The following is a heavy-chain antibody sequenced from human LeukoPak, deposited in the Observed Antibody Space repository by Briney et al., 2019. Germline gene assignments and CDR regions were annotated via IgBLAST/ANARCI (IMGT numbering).Heavy chain of an antibody. CDR2: ISGSGGST. CDR3: AKDLGGSSSWYLVGY. CDR1: GFTFSSYA. D-gene: IGHD6-13*01. Sequence: GGSLRLSCAASGFTFSSYAMSWVRQAPGKGLEWVSAISGSGGSTYYADSVKGRFTISRDNSKNTLYLQMNSLRAEDTAVYYCAKDLGGSSSWYLVGYWGQGTLVTVSS. J-gene: IGHJ4*02. V-gene: IGHV3-23*01.